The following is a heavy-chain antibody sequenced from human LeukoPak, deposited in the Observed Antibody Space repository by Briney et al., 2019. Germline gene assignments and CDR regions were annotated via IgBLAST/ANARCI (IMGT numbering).Heavy chain of an antibody. CDR2: TSSDLNVK. V-gene: IGHV3-30-3*01. Sequence: GGSLRLSCAASGFTFGNYVIHWVRQAPGKGLEWVAVTSSDLNVKLYADSVKGRFTISRDNSRSTLYLQMNSLRPEDTAIYYCAREGYYGSGSPPSLYFDYWGQGALVTVSS. J-gene: IGHJ4*02. CDR3: AREGYYGSGSPPSLYFDY. D-gene: IGHD3-10*01. CDR1: GFTFGNYV.